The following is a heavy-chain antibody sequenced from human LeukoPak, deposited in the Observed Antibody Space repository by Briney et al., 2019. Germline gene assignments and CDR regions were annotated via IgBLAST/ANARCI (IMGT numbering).Heavy chain of an antibody. V-gene: IGHV1-69*05. CDR2: IIPIFGTA. J-gene: IGHJ6*03. CDR3: ASLSGASVPAAVRVRYYYYYYMDV. CDR1: GYTFTSYA. Sequence: ASVKVSCKASGYTFTSYAISWVRQAPGQGLEWMGGIIPIFGTANYAQKFQGRVTITTDESTSTAYMELSSLRSEDTAVYYCASLSGASVPAAVRVRYYYYYYMDVWGKGTTVTVSS. D-gene: IGHD2-2*01.